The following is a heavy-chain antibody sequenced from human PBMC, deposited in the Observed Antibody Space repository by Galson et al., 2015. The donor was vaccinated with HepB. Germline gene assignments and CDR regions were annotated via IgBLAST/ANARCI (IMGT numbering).Heavy chain of an antibody. CDR3: ARDRCSSTSCYTEPDYYYYYGMDV. CDR1: GFTFSSYA. V-gene: IGHV3-23*01. CDR2: ITGSGGNT. J-gene: IGHJ6*02. D-gene: IGHD2-2*02. Sequence: SLRLSCAASGFTFSSYAMSWVRQAPGKGLEWISAITGSGGNTYYADSVKGRFTISRDNAKNSLYLQMNSLRAEDTAVYYCARDRCSSTSCYTEPDYYYYYGMDVWGQGTTVTVSS.